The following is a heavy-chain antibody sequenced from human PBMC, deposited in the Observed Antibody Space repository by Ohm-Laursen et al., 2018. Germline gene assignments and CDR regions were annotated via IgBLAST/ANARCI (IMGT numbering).Heavy chain of an antibody. CDR1: GYSVGITNW. V-gene: IGHV4-28*03. CDR3: ARGRRTTGWPYFDN. Sequence: SETLSLTCAVSGYSVGITNWWAWIRQPPGQGLEYIGFIYSGGNTNYNPSLKNRVTMSVDTSKNQFSLKLNSVTAADTAVYYCARGRRTTGWPYFDNWGPGTLVIVSP. J-gene: IGHJ4*02. D-gene: IGHD1-1*01. CDR2: IYSGGNT.